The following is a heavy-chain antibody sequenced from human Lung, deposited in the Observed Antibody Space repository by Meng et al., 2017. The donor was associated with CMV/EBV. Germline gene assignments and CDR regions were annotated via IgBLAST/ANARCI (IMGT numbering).Heavy chain of an antibody. D-gene: IGHD4-23*01. CDR1: GFRLDDYS. CDR2: ISWDVGSL. V-gene: IGHV3-9*01. Sequence: GGSLRLSCAASGFRLDDYSMHWVRQAPGRGLEWVSGISWDVGSLEYSDSMKGRITISRDNARTSLYLQMDTLRPEHTGFYYCTKDEVAKLYGGNFQIWGQGTRVT. J-gene: IGHJ3*02. CDR3: TKDEVAKLYGGNFQI.